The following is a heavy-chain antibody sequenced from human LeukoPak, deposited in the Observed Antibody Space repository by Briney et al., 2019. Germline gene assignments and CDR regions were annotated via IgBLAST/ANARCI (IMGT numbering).Heavy chain of an antibody. D-gene: IGHD5-18*01. CDR3: ATGRDTYNYGLRNYYFDH. Sequence: SVKVSCKASGGTFSSYAISWVRQAPGQGLEWMGGITPIFGTANYAQKFQGRVTITADESTSTAYMELSSLRSEDTAVYYCATGRDTYNYGLRNYYFDHWGQGTLVTVSS. J-gene: IGHJ4*02. CDR1: GGTFSSYA. V-gene: IGHV1-69*01. CDR2: ITPIFGTA.